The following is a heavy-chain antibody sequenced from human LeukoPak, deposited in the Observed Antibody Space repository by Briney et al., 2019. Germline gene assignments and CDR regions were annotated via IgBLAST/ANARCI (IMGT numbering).Heavy chain of an antibody. Sequence: ASVKVSCKASGYTFTGYYMHWVRQAPGQGLEWMGWINPNSGNTGYAQKFQGRVTMTRNTSISTAYMELSSLRSEDTAVYYCARGPRVADNWFDPWGQGTLVTVSS. D-gene: IGHD6-19*01. CDR2: INPNSGNT. J-gene: IGHJ5*02. CDR3: ARGPRVADNWFDP. CDR1: GYTFTGYY. V-gene: IGHV1-8*02.